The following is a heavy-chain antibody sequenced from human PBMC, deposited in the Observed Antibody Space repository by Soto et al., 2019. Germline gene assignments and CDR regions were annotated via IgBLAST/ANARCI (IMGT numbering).Heavy chain of an antibody. CDR2: INHSGST. CDR3: ARGKGERYFDWFRYPNWFDP. Sequence: QVQLQQWGAGLLKPSETLSLTCAVYGGSFSGYYWSWIRQPPGKGLEWIGEINHSGSTNYNPSLKSRVTMSVDTSKNQFSLKLSSVTAADTAVYYCARGKGERYFDWFRYPNWFDPWGQGTLVTVSS. D-gene: IGHD3-9*01. CDR1: GGSFSGYY. V-gene: IGHV4-34*01. J-gene: IGHJ5*02.